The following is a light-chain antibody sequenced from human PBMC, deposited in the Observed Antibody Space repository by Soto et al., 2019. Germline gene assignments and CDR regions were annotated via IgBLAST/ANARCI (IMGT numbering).Light chain of an antibody. CDR2: EGT. J-gene: IGLJ3*02. CDR3: CSYAGSSSWV. V-gene: IGLV2-23*01. CDR1: SSDVGSYNL. Sequence: QSALTQPASVSGSPGQSITISCTGTSSDVGSYNLVSWYQQHPGKAPKLMIYEGTKRPSGVYHRFSGAKSGNTASLTISGLQPEDEADYYCCSYAGSSSWVFGGGTKVTVL.